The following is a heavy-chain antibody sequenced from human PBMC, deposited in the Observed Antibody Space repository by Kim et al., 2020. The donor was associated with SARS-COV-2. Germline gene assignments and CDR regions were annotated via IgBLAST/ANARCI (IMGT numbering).Heavy chain of an antibody. D-gene: IGHD3-16*01. J-gene: IGHJ4*02. CDR1: GGSISSYY. Sequence: SETLSLTCTVSGGSISSYYWSWIRQPPGKGLEWIGYIYYSGSTNYNPSLKSRVTISVDTSKNQFSLKLSSVTAADTAVYYCARESMMRNYFYYWGQGTLV. CDR3: ARESMMRNYFYY. V-gene: IGHV4-59*01. CDR2: IYYSGST.